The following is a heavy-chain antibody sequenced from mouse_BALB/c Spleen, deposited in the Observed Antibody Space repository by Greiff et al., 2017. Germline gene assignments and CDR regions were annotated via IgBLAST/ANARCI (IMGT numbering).Heavy chain of an antibody. CDR2: ISSGSSTI. J-gene: IGHJ4*01. V-gene: IGHV5-17*02. D-gene: IGHD2-10*02. CDR1: GFTFSSFG. Sequence: EVKVVESGGGLVQPGGSRKLSCAASGFTFSSFGMHWVRQAPEKGLEWVAYISSGSSTIYYADTVKGRFTISRDNPKNTLFLQVTSLRSEDTAMYYCAREYGNPFYYAMDDWGQGTSVTVSS. CDR3: AREYGNPFYYAMDD.